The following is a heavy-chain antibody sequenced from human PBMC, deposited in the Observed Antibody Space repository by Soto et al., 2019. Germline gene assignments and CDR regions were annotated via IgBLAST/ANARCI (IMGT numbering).Heavy chain of an antibody. D-gene: IGHD6-19*01. CDR1: GFSLSTSGVG. CDR2: IYWDDDK. Sequence: QITLKESGPPLVKPTQTLTLTCTFSGFSLSTSGVGVGWIRQPPGKALEWLALIYWDDDKRYSPSLKSRLTITKDTSKNQVVLTMTNMDPVDTATYYCAHRLSPLGAVAADGDYYFDYWGQGTLVTVSS. V-gene: IGHV2-5*02. J-gene: IGHJ4*02. CDR3: AHRLSPLGAVAADGDYYFDY.